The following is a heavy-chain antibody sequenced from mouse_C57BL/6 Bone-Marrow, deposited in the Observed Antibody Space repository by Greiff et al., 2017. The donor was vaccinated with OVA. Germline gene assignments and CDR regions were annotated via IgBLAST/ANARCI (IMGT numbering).Heavy chain of an antibody. V-gene: IGHV1-62-2*01. Sequence: VKLMESGAELVKPGASVKLSCKASGYTFTEYTIHWVKQRSGQGLEWIGWFYPGSGSIKYNEKFKDKATLTADKSSSTVYMELSRLTSEDSAVYFCARHGYYGNYFTIVYFDVWGTGTTVTVSS. J-gene: IGHJ1*03. CDR3: ARHGYYGNYFTIVYFDV. D-gene: IGHD2-1*01. CDR2: FYPGSGSI. CDR1: GYTFTEYT.